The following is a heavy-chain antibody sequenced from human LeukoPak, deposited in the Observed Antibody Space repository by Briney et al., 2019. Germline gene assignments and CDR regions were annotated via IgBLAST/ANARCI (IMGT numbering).Heavy chain of an antibody. D-gene: IGHD3-10*01. Sequence: GGSLRLSCAASGFTFSSYGMHWVRQAPGKGLEWVAFIRYDGSNKYYADSVKGRFTISRDNSKNTLYLQMNSLRAEDTAVYYCAKVIVWFGELLQSSPLDYWGQGTLVTVSS. CDR1: GFTFSSYG. CDR2: IRYDGSNK. CDR3: AKVIVWFGELLQSSPLDY. V-gene: IGHV3-30*02. J-gene: IGHJ4*02.